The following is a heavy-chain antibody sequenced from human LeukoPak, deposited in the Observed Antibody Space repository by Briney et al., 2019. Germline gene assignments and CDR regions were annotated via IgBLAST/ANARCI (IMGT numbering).Heavy chain of an antibody. J-gene: IGHJ4*02. D-gene: IGHD2-15*01. Sequence: GGSLRLSCAASGFTFSTYAMSWVRQAPGKGLEWVSLISPAGGSIYYADSVKGRSTISRDNSENTLYLQMSSLGTEDTAVYYCAKRHCSGGSCFSGVDYWGQGTLVTVSS. CDR1: GFTFSTYA. CDR3: AKRHCSGGSCFSGVDY. V-gene: IGHV3-23*01. CDR2: ISPAGGSI.